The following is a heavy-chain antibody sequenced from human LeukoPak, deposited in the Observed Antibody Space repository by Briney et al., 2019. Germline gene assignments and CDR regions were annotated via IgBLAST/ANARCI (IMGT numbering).Heavy chain of an antibody. CDR3: AKGTLWSGYYYFDY. Sequence: GGSLRLSCAASGFTFSSYAMHWVRQAPGKGLEYVSAISSHGGSTTYANSVKGRFTISRDNSKNSLYLQMGSLRAEDTAVYYCAKGTLWSGYYYFDYWGQGTLVTVSS. CDR1: GFTFSSYA. D-gene: IGHD3-3*01. V-gene: IGHV3-64*01. J-gene: IGHJ4*02. CDR2: ISSHGGST.